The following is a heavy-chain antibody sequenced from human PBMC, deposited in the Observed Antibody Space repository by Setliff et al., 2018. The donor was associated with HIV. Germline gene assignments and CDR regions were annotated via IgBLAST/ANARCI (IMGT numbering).Heavy chain of an antibody. V-gene: IGHV1-3*01. CDR1: GYTFTSYA. CDR2: INGGSGRT. Sequence: ASVKVSCKASGYTFTSYAMHWVRQAPGQRPEWLGCINGGSGRTEYSPIFQSRVTITRDTLANTDYLELRSLRSEDTAVYYCAREGEGHGLARLDKWGQGTLVTVSS. D-gene: IGHD2-21*01. CDR3: AREGEGHGLARLDK. J-gene: IGHJ4*02.